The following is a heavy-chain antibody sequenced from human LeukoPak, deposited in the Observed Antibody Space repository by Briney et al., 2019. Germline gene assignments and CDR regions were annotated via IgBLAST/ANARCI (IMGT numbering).Heavy chain of an antibody. CDR1: GYIITNYW. D-gene: IGHD3-10*01. J-gene: IGHJ6*03. V-gene: IGHV5-51*01. Sequence: GESLKISCECAGYIITNYWIGLRRQMPEERLELIWIIYPGDTDTRSSPSFQGQVTTSAAKSISTAYLQWSSLKASATAIYYCARHTSYGSVSFLVAFDYYYYYYMDVWGKGTTVTVSS. CDR2: IYPGDTDT. CDR3: ARHTSYGSVSFLVAFDYYYYYYMDV.